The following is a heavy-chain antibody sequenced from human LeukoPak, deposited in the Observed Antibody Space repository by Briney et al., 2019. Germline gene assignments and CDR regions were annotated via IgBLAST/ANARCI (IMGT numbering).Heavy chain of an antibody. CDR1: GFTFSNGW. V-gene: IGHV3-15*01. CDR2: IKSKSERGTT. D-gene: IGHD2-2*01. CDR3: TSNLYCSTSSCYALDN. J-gene: IGHJ4*02. Sequence: GGSLRLSCAASGFTFSNGWMSWVRQAPGKGLEWVGRIKSKSERGTTDYAAPVKGRFTISRDGSTNTVYLHMNSLKTEDTAVYFCTSNLYCSTSSCYALDNWGQGTLAAVSP.